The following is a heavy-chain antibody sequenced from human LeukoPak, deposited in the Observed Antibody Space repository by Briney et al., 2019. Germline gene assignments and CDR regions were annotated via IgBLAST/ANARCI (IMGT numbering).Heavy chain of an antibody. CDR1: GFTFSSYS. D-gene: IGHD5-18*01. CDR2: ISSSSSTI. V-gene: IGHV3-48*04. Sequence: GGSLRLSCAASGFTFSSYSMNWVRQAPGKGLEWVSYISSSSSTIYYADSVKGRFTISRDNAKNSLYLQMNSLRAEDTAVYYCARGSSYGSRRTLGYFDYWGQGTLVTVSS. CDR3: ARGSSYGSRRTLGYFDY. J-gene: IGHJ4*02.